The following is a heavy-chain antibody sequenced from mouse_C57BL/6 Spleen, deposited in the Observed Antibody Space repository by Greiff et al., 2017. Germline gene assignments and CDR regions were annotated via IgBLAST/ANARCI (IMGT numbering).Heavy chain of an antibody. CDR3: AFYSNYEDYAMDY. Sequence: QVQLKQSGPELVKPGASVKISCKASGYAFSSSWMNWVKQRPGKGLEWIGRIYPGDGDTNYNGKFKGKATLTADKSSSTAYMQLSSLTSEDSAVYFCAFYSNYEDYAMDYWGQGTSVTVSS. V-gene: IGHV1-82*01. CDR1: GYAFSSSW. J-gene: IGHJ4*01. D-gene: IGHD2-5*01. CDR2: IYPGDGDT.